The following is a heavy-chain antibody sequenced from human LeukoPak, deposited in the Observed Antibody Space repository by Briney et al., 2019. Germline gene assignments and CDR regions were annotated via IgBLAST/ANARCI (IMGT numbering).Heavy chain of an antibody. CDR1: GGTFSSYA. Sequence: ASVTVSCKASGGTFSSYAISWVRQAPGQGLEWMGGIIPIFGTANYAQKFQGRVTITADESTSTAYMELSSLRSEDTAVYYSARAGSNGWGYYYYYGMDVWGQGTTVTVSS. J-gene: IGHJ6*02. CDR2: IIPIFGTA. CDR3: ARAGSNGWGYYYYYGMDV. V-gene: IGHV1-69*13. D-gene: IGHD2-2*01.